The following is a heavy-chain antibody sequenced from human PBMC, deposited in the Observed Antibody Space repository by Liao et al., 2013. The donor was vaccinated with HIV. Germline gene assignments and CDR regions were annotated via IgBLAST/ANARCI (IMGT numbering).Heavy chain of an antibody. V-gene: IGHV4-59*01. J-gene: IGHJ4*02. CDR2: VYYSGST. CDR3: ARGGGGKGFDS. D-gene: IGHD4-23*01. Sequence: QVQLQESGPGLVKPSETLSLTCTVSGGSISSYQWTWIRQSPGKGLEWIGHVYYSGSTNYNSSLKSRVTISVDTSKNQFSLKVTYVTAADTAVYYCARGGGGKGFDSWGQGILVTV. CDR1: GGSISSYQ.